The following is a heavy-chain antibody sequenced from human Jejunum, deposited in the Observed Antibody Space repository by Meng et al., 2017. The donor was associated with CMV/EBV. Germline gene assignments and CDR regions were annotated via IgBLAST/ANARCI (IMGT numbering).Heavy chain of an antibody. CDR2: IYNSGTT. D-gene: IGHD2-15*01. V-gene: IGHV4-30-4*08. Sequence: QVQLQESGPGLVKPSQTLSLTCPVSGGSISTVDYYWSWIRQPPGKGLEWIGYIYNSGTTYYNPSLKSRISISGDTSKNQVSLKVASVTAADTAVYYCARGRRYCSGGTCHFPGVDKWGQGTLCTVSS. J-gene: IGHJ4*02. CDR1: GGSISTVDYY. CDR3: ARGRRYCSGGTCHFPGVDK.